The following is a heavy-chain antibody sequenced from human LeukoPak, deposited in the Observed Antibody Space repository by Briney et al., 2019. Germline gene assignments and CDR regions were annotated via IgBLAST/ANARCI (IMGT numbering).Heavy chain of an antibody. D-gene: IGHD6-19*01. CDR2: IEYSGST. CDR1: GGSIGSRYHY. Sequence: PSETLSLTCSVSGGSIGSRYHYWGWIRQPPGKGLEWIGSIEYSGSTYCNPPLKSRVIMSVDTSKKQFSLKVTSVTAADTAVYYCARLAHSSGYLAFDYWGQGTLVTVSS. CDR3: ARLAHSSGYLAFDY. V-gene: IGHV4-39*01. J-gene: IGHJ4*02.